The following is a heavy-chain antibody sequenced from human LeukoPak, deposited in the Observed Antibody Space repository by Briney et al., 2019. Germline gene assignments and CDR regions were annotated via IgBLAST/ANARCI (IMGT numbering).Heavy chain of an antibody. CDR2: IYYSGST. V-gene: IGHV4-30-4*01. Sequence: SQTLSLTCTVSGGSISSGDYYWSWIRQPPGKGLEWIVYIYYSGSTYYNPSLKSRLTISVDTSKNQFSLKLSSVAAADTAVYYCARADYYGSGRRGMDVWGQGTTVTVSS. CDR1: GGSISSGDYY. J-gene: IGHJ6*02. D-gene: IGHD3-10*01. CDR3: ARADYYGSGRRGMDV.